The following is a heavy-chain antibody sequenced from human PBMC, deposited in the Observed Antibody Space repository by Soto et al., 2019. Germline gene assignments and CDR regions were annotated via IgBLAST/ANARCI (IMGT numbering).Heavy chain of an antibody. J-gene: IGHJ4*02. D-gene: IGHD4-17*01. CDR3: AKGRSYGGNSYSFDY. V-gene: IGHV3-23*01. Sequence: PXGSLRLSCAAAGFTFSSYALSWVRQAPGKGLEWVSAISGSGGSTYYADSVKGRFTISRDNSKNTLYLQMNSLRAEDTAVYYCAKGRSYGGNSYSFDYWGQGTLVTVSS. CDR1: GFTFSSYA. CDR2: ISGSGGST.